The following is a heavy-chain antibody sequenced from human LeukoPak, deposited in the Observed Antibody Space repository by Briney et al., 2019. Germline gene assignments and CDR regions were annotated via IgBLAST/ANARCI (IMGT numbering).Heavy chain of an antibody. D-gene: IGHD3-22*01. V-gene: IGHV1-18*01. Sequence: ASVKVSCKASGYTFTSYGISWVRQAPGQGLEWMGWISAYNGNTNYAQKLQGRVTMTTDTSTSTAYMELRSLRSDDTAVYYCARDYYDSSGYYSDAFDIWGQGTTVTVSS. CDR3: ARDYYDSSGYYSDAFDI. CDR1: GYTFTSYG. CDR2: ISAYNGNT. J-gene: IGHJ3*02.